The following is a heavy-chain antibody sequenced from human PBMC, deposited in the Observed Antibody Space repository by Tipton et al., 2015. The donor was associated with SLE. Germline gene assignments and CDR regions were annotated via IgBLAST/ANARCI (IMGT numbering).Heavy chain of an antibody. CDR2: ISGSGGST. CDR1: GLTFTSYA. CDR3: AKGVGPNLPVFDI. D-gene: IGHD1-26*01. Sequence: GSLRLSCAASGLTFTSYAMTWARQAPGKGLEWVSGISGSGGSTYHSDSVKGRFTISRDNSKNTMYLQRNSLRAEDAAIYYCAKGVGPNLPVFDIWGQGTMVTVSS. V-gene: IGHV3-23*01. J-gene: IGHJ3*02.